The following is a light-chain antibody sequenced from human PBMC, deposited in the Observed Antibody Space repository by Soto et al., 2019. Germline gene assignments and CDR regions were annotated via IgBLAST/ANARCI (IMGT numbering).Light chain of an antibody. CDR1: QGIGDT. Sequence: EVVVTQSPKTLTVCPAEDVTLSCRASQGIGDTLAWYQHKPGQTPRLLIYDTSTRATGVPARFSGSRSGPEFTLTISSLQSEDFAIYYCQPSTNWPLTFAGGTKVDIK. CDR2: DTS. CDR3: QPSTNWPLT. J-gene: IGKJ4*01. V-gene: IGKV3-15*01.